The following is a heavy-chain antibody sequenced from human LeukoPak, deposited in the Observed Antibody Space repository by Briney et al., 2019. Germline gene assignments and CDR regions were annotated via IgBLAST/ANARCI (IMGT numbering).Heavy chain of an antibody. CDR2: VADDGRAK. Sequence: GGSLRLSCVVSGFTFRNYGMHWVRQAPGKGMEWLAVVADDGRAKFYADSVKGRFTISRDNSKNTLYLQVNSLRAEDTAVYYCAKAHYIHFLDYWGQGTLVTVSS. CDR3: AKAHYIHFLDY. J-gene: IGHJ4*02. CDR1: GFTFRNYG. D-gene: IGHD2/OR15-2a*01. V-gene: IGHV3-30*18.